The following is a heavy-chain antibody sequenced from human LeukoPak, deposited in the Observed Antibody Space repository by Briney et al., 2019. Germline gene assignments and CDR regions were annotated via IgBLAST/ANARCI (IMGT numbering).Heavy chain of an antibody. D-gene: IGHD3-10*01. CDR1: GGSISSSSYY. CDR3: ASQTMARGVIAVDY. V-gene: IGHV4-39*01. J-gene: IGHJ4*02. Sequence: SETLSLTCTVSGGSISSSSYYWGWIRQPPGKGLEWIGSIYYSGSTYYNPSLKSRVTISVDTSKNQFSLKLSSVTAADTAVYYCASQTMARGVIAVDYWGQGTLVTVSS. CDR2: IYYSGST.